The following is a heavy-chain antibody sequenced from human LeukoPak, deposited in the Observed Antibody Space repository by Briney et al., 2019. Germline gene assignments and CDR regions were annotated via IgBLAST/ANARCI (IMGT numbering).Heavy chain of an antibody. Sequence: GGSLRLSCAASAFTFNNYGMHWVRQAPGKGLEWVGVIWFDGSNTRYADSVKGRFTIARDDSKNTVYLQMNSLRVEDKAVYYCGRGNFPHCSGDCFDSWGQGTLVTVSS. CDR3: GRGNFPHCSGDCFDS. CDR1: AFTFNNYG. J-gene: IGHJ4*02. D-gene: IGHD2-21*02. V-gene: IGHV3-33*01. CDR2: IWFDGSNT.